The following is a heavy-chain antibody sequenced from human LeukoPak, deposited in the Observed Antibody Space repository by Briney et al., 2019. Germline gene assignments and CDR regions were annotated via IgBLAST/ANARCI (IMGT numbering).Heavy chain of an antibody. D-gene: IGHD3-16*01. CDR2: LPNDGSKE. CDR3: AREAEIRRNFHCMDV. V-gene: IGHV3-30*01. Sequence: GGSLRLSCVASGFTFSSYALFWVRQAPGKGLEWLAFLPNDGSKEYYAGSVKGRFTIARDNSKNSLYLDMNSLRGEDTAVYYCAREAEIRRNFHCMDVWGKGTTVTVSS. CDR1: GFTFSSYA. J-gene: IGHJ6*03.